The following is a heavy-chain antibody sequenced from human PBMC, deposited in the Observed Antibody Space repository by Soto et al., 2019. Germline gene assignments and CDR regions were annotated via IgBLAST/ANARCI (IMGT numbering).Heavy chain of an antibody. CDR1: GGSISSYY. CDR3: ARDRNWNGYYGMDV. Sequence: QVQLQESGPGLVKPSETLSLTCTVSGGSISSYYWNWIRQPPGKGLEWIGYIFYSGSTNYNPSLKSRVTIPVDTAKNQFSLKLNSVTAADTAVYYCARDRNWNGYYGMDVWGQGTTVTVSS. J-gene: IGHJ6*02. D-gene: IGHD1-1*01. CDR2: IFYSGST. V-gene: IGHV4-59*01.